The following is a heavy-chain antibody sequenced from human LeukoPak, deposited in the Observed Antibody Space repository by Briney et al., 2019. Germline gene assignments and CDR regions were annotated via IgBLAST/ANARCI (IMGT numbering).Heavy chain of an antibody. V-gene: IGHV1-2*02. CDR1: GYTFTAHY. D-gene: IGHD3-10*01. CDR3: ARDGEYGTGSYYRGCFDY. J-gene: IGHJ4*02. Sequence: ASVKVSCKASGYTFTAHYIHWVRQAPGQGLEWMGWIHPRSGETNYAYKFKGRVTMTRDTSISTVYMDLGSLGSDDTAVYYCARDGEYGTGSYYRGCFDYWGQGILVTVSS. CDR2: IHPRSGET.